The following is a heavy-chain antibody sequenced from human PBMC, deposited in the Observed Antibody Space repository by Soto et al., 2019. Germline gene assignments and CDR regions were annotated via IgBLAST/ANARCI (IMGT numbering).Heavy chain of an antibody. D-gene: IGHD3-3*01. CDR2: TSSDGSNK. Sequence: PGGSLRLSCAASGFTFNRYAVHWVRQAPGKGLEWVAVTSSDGSNKYYADSVKGRFTISRDNSKDTLYLHMNSLRTEDTTVYYCARGRSGPQAPGGGMDVWGQGTTVTVSS. V-gene: IGHV3-30-3*01. CDR3: ARGRSGPQAPGGGMDV. J-gene: IGHJ6*02. CDR1: GFTFNRYA.